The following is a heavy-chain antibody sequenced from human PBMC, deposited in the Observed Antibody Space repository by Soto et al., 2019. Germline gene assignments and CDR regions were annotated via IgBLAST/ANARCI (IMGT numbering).Heavy chain of an antibody. Sequence: TGGSLRLSCTASGFTLGYYAMSGFRQAPGKGREWVGFIRSKAYGGKTEYAASVKGRFTISRDDSKSIAYLQMNSLKTEDTAVYYCTRAHSSSWYQLNWFDPWGQGTLVTVSS. CDR2: IRSKAYGGKT. CDR3: TRAHSSSWYQLNWFDP. J-gene: IGHJ5*02. CDR1: GFTLGYYA. D-gene: IGHD6-13*01. V-gene: IGHV3-49*03.